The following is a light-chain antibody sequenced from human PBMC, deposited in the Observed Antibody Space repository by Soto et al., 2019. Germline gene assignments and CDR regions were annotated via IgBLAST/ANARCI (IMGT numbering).Light chain of an antibody. CDR2: VNSDGSH. CDR1: SGHSNYA. Sequence: QPVLTQSPSASASLGASVKLTCTLSSGHSNYAIAWHQQQPEKGPRYLMKVNSDGSHRKGDGIPDRFSGSSSGAQRYLTISSLQSEDEADYYCQTWGTVIRVFGTGTKLTVL. V-gene: IGLV4-69*01. CDR3: QTWGTVIRV. J-gene: IGLJ1*01.